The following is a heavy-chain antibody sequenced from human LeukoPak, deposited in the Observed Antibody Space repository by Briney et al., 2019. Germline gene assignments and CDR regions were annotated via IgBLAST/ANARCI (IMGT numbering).Heavy chain of an antibody. CDR3: ARGHTMILGVNYLDY. CDR1: GFTFNGSD. Sequence: PAGSLRLSCAASGFTFNGSDMSWVRQPPGKGLEWVSGINWNGGSTCYADSVKGRFTISRDNAKNSLYLQMNSLRAEDTALYYCARGHTMILGVNYLDYWGQGTLVTVSS. V-gene: IGHV3-20*04. D-gene: IGHD3-22*01. J-gene: IGHJ4*02. CDR2: INWNGGST.